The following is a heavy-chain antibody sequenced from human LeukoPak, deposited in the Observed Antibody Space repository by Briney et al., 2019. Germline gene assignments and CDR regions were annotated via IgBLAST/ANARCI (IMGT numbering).Heavy chain of an antibody. CDR2: INHSGST. D-gene: IGHD6-13*01. CDR1: GGSFSGYY. CDR3: AREQGYAFDI. V-gene: IGHV4-34*01. J-gene: IGHJ3*02. Sequence: PSETLSLTCAVYGGSFSGYYWSWIRQPPGKGLEWIGEINHSGSTNYNPSLKSRVTISVDTSKNQFSLKLSSVTAADTAVYYCAREQGYAFDIWGQGTMVTVSS.